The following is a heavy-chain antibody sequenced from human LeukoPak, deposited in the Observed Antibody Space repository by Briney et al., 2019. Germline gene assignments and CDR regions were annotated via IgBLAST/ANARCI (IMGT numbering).Heavy chain of an antibody. CDR3: ANVVRNDY. Sequence: GGSLRLSCAASGFTFSNYAMSWVRQAPGKGLEWVSSISGSGGSSYYADSVKGRFTIYRDNSKNTLYLQMNSLRAEDTAVYYCANVVRNDYWGQGTLVTVSS. CDR1: GFTFSNYA. V-gene: IGHV3-23*01. J-gene: IGHJ4*02. D-gene: IGHD4-23*01. CDR2: ISGSGGSS.